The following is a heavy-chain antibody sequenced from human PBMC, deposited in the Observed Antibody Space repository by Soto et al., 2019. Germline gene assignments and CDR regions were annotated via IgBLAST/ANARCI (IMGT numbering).Heavy chain of an antibody. CDR1: GYTFTSYD. V-gene: IGHV1-8*01. J-gene: IGHJ6*02. Sequence: ASVKVSCKASGYTFTSYDTNWVRQATGQGLEWMGWMNPNSGNTGYAQKFQGRVTMTRNTSISTAYMELSSLRSEDTAVYYCARQLRFLEWLLYADYYYGMDVWGQGTTVTVSS. CDR2: MNPNSGNT. CDR3: ARQLRFLEWLLYADYYYGMDV. D-gene: IGHD3-3*01.